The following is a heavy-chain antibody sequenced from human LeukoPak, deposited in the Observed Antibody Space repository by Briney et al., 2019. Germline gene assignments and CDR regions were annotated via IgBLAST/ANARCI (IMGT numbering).Heavy chain of an antibody. J-gene: IGHJ3*02. Sequence: ASVKVSCKASGYTFTGYYMHWVRQAPGQGLEWMGWINPNSGGTNYAQKFQGWVTMTRDTSISTAYMELSRLRSDDTAVYYCARSRRYHDSSGYYPDAFDIWGQGTMVTVSS. V-gene: IGHV1-2*04. D-gene: IGHD3-22*01. CDR2: INPNSGGT. CDR3: ARSRRYHDSSGYYPDAFDI. CDR1: GYTFTGYY.